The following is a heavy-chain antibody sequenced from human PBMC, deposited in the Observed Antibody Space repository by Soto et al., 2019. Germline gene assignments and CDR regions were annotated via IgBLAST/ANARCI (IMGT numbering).Heavy chain of an antibody. CDR2: IKQDGSEK. CDR3: ARGTVTTYYYYYGMDV. J-gene: IGHJ6*02. D-gene: IGHD4-4*01. CDR1: GFTFSGYG. V-gene: IGHV3-7*05. Sequence: QPGGSLRLSCAASGFTFSGYGMSWVRQAPGKGLEWVANIKQDGSEKYYVDSGNGGFSISRNNAKNSLYLKMNSLRAEDTAVYYCARGTVTTYYYYYGMDVWGQGTTVTVSS.